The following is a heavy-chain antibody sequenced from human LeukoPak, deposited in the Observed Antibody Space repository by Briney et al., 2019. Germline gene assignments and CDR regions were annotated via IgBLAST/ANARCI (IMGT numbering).Heavy chain of an antibody. V-gene: IGHV3-53*01. CDR2: IYSGGST. CDR1: GFTVSSNY. J-gene: IGHJ6*03. D-gene: IGHD3-9*01. CDR3: ARVGSTSYYDILTGYYYYYYMDV. Sequence: GGSLRLSCAASGFTVSSNYMSWVRQAPGKGLEWVSVIYSGGSTYYADSVKGRFTISRDNSKNTLYLQMNSLRAEDTAVYYCARVGSTSYYDILTGYYYYYYMDVWGKGTTVTFSS.